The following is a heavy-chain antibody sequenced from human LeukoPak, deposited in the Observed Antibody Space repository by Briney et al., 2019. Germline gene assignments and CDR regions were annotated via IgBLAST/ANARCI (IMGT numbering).Heavy chain of an antibody. CDR2: ISSRGGTI. D-gene: IGHD2-15*01. Sequence: GGSLRLSCAASGFTFSSYEMNWVRQAPGKGLEWVSYISSRGGTIYYADSVKGRFTISRDNAKNSMSLQMNTLRAEDTAVYYCARGRWSAHYWGKGPLVTVSS. J-gene: IGHJ4*02. V-gene: IGHV3-48*03. CDR3: ARGRWSAHY. CDR1: GFTFSSYE.